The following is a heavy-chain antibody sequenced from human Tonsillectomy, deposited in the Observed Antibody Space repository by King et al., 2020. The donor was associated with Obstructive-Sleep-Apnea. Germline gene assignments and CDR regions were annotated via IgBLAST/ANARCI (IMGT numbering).Heavy chain of an antibody. V-gene: IGHV3-23*04. CDR2: ISGSGGTT. J-gene: IGHJ4*02. CDR1: EFTFSSYA. Sequence: VQLVESGGGLVQPGGSLRVSCAASEFTFSSYAMSGVRQAPGKGLEGVSVISGSGGTTQYADSVKGRFTIYRDNAKNTLYLQMNSRRAEDTAVYYWAKLATAGGYWGQGTLVTVSS. D-gene: IGHD5-12*01. CDR3: AKLATAGGY.